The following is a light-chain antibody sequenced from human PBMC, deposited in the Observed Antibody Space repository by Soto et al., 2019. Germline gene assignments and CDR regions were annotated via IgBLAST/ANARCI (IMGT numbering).Light chain of an antibody. J-gene: IGKJ1*01. CDR3: QQYQNLWT. CDR1: QSLVHSDGIAY. Sequence: DVVMTQTPLSLPVTLGQPASISCRSNQSLVHSDGIAYFSWYQQRPGQAPRLLIYRASARATGIPARFSGSGSGTEFTLTIGSLQSEDSAVYYCQQYQNLWTFGQGTKVDI. V-gene: IGKV2-30*02. CDR2: RAS.